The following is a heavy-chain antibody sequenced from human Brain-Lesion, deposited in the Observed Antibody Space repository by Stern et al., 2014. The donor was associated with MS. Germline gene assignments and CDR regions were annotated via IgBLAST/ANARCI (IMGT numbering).Heavy chain of an antibody. D-gene: IGHD2-15*01. V-gene: IGHV4-39*01. J-gene: IGHJ5*02. CDR1: GGSVSSTSYA. CDR2: IYYSGNT. Sequence: MQLVESGPGLVKPSETLSLTCTVAGGSVSSTSYAWAWIRQPPGKGLEWIGTIYYSGNTYYSPSLKSRLTISLDTSKNQFSLQRRSGTAADTAVYYCAGEEDIRYCSGGSCTGNWFDPWGQGTLVTVSS. CDR3: AGEEDIRYCSGGSCTGNWFDP.